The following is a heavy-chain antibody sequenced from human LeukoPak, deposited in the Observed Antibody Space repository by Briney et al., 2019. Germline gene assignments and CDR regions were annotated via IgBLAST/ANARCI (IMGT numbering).Heavy chain of an antibody. CDR3: ARDLGIAAAGDAFDI. D-gene: IGHD6-13*01. V-gene: IGHV4-30-4*01. CDR2: IYYSGST. Sequence: SETLSLTCTVSGGSITNYYWSWIRQPPGKGLEWIGYIYYSGSTYYNPSLKSRVTISVDTSKNQFSLKLSSVTAADTAVYYCARDLGIAAAGDAFDIWGQGTMVTVSS. CDR1: GGSITNYY. J-gene: IGHJ3*02.